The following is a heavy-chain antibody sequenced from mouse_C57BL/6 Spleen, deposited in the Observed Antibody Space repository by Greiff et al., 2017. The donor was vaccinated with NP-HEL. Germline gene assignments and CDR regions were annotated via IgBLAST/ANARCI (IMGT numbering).Heavy chain of an antibody. CDR3: ARGLRPYYFDY. D-gene: IGHD1-2*01. CDR1: GFTFSSYA. CDR2: ISDGGSYT. Sequence: EVKVVESGGGLVKPGGSLKLSCAASGFTFSSYAMSWVRQTPEKRLEWVATISDGGSYTYYPDNVKGRFTISRDNAKNNLYLQMSHLKSEDTAMYYCARGLRPYYFDYWGQGTTLTVSS. V-gene: IGHV5-4*03. J-gene: IGHJ2*01.